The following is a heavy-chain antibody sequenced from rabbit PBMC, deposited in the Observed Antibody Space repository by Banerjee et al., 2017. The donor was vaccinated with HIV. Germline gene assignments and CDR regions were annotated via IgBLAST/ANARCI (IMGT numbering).Heavy chain of an antibody. D-gene: IGHD4-1*01. Sequence: QSLAESGGDLVKPGASLTLTCTAYGFSFSGPCSLFWIHQAPRKGLEWIGCIYAGSSGSTDYASWAKGRFTISKTSFFFSSRRRHTRSLCDWSSDVISYFCARDLAGIIGWNFNLWGQGTLVTVS. CDR2: IYAGSSGST. CDR1: GFSFSGPCS. J-gene: IGHJ4*01. V-gene: IGHV1S40*01. CDR3: SYFCARDLAGIIGWNFNL.